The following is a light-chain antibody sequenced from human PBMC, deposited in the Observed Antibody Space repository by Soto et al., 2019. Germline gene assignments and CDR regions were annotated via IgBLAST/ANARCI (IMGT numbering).Light chain of an antibody. CDR3: QQGDSFPLT. V-gene: IGKV1-12*01. CDR1: QGVGTW. J-gene: IGKJ4*01. Sequence: DIQMTQSPSSVSASVGDRVTITCRASQGVGTWLAWFQQKPGEAPRLLIYTASTLHSGVPSRFRGRGSGTDFTLTITSLQPEDFATYYCQQGDSFPLTFGGGTKVEIK. CDR2: TAS.